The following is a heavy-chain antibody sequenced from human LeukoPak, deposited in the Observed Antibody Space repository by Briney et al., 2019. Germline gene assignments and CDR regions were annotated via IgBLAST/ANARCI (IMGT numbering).Heavy chain of an antibody. CDR2: IYSGGST. Sequence: GGSLRLSCAASGFTVSSNYMSWVRQAPGKGLEWVSVIYSGGSTYYADSVKGRFTISRDNSKNTLYLQMNSLRAEDTAVYYCARANSGKYCSGGSCYRHYYYYYGMDVWGQGTTVTVSS. V-gene: IGHV3-53*01. CDR3: ARANSGKYCSGGSCYRHYYYYYGMDV. CDR1: GFTVSSNY. D-gene: IGHD2-15*01. J-gene: IGHJ6*02.